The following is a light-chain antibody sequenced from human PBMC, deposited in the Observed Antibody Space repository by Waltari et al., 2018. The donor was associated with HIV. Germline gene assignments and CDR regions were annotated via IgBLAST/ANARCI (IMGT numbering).Light chain of an antibody. V-gene: IGLV3-25*03. CDR2: KDN. CDR3: QSADSTGSYPDV. CDR1: ALPKQY. J-gene: IGLJ1*01. Sequence: ELTQPPSVSVSPGQTARITCSGDALPKQYAYWYQQKPGQAPLLVIYKDNERPSGIPERFSGSSSGTTVTLTISGVHTEDEADYYCQSADSTGSYPDVFGTGTKVTVL.